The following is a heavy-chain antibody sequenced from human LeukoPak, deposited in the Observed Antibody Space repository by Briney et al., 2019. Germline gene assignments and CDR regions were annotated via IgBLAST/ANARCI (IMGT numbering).Heavy chain of an antibody. Sequence: PGGSLRLSCAASGFTFSNYGMHWVRQAPGKGLEWVAVISYDGSNEYYADSVKGRFTISRDNSKNTLYLQMNSLRAEDTAVYYCAKGHYYGSGSFDYWGQGTLVTVSS. CDR3: AKGHYYGSGSFDY. D-gene: IGHD3-10*01. J-gene: IGHJ4*02. CDR2: ISYDGSNE. V-gene: IGHV3-30*18. CDR1: GFTFSNYG.